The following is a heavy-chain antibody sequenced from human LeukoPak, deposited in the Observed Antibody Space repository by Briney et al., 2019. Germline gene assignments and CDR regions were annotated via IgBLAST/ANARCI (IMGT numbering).Heavy chain of an antibody. Sequence: SQTLSLTCAISGDSVSSNSAAWNWIRQSPSRGLEWLGRTYYRSKWYNDYAESVKSRITINPDTSKNQFSLQLNSVTPEDTAVYYCARGRQWLAYYYYYYMDVWGEGTTVTVSS. CDR1: GDSVSSNSAA. V-gene: IGHV6-1*01. CDR2: TYYRSKWYN. J-gene: IGHJ6*03. CDR3: ARGRQWLAYYYYYYMDV. D-gene: IGHD6-19*01.